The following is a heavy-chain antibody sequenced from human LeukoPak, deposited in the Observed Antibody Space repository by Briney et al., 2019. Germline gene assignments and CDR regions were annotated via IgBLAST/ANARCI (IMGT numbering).Heavy chain of an antibody. V-gene: IGHV3-21*01. CDR1: GFTFSSYS. D-gene: IGHD6-13*01. Sequence: GGSLRLSCAASGFTFSSYSMNWVRQAPGKGLEWVSSISSSSSYIYYADSVKGRFTISRDNAKNSLYLQMNSLRAEDTAVYYCAREGTAAAGFDYWGQGTLVTASS. CDR3: AREGTAAAGFDY. J-gene: IGHJ4*02. CDR2: ISSSSSYI.